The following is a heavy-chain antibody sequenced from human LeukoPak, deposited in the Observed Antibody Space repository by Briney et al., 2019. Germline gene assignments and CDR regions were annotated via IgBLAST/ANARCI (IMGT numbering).Heavy chain of an antibody. V-gene: IGHV4-39*01. CDR2: LYYCGCT. J-gene: IGHJ4*02. Sequence: PSYRLSVTRTLSLGSIRRRSYYCRWIRPSPGKGLEWLACLYYCGCTYYNPPLQSRVTISVDTSKNQFSLKLSSVTAADTAVYYCARRRSTSCYDYWGQGTLVTVSS. CDR1: LGSIRRRSYY. D-gene: IGHD2-2*01. CDR3: ARRRSTSCYDY.